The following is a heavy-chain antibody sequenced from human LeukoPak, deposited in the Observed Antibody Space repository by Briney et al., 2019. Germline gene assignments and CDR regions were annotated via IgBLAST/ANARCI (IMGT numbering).Heavy chain of an antibody. CDR1: GYTFTSYG. V-gene: IGHV1-18*01. CDR3: ARAVGLMVQGVMEDSHYYMDV. J-gene: IGHJ6*03. D-gene: IGHD3-10*01. CDR2: ISAYNGNT. Sequence: ASVKVSCKASGYTFTSYGISWVRQAPGQGLEWMGWISAYNGNTNYAQKLQGRVTMTTDTSTSTAYMELRSLRSDDTAVYYCARAVGLMVQGVMEDSHYYMDVWGKGTTVTVSS.